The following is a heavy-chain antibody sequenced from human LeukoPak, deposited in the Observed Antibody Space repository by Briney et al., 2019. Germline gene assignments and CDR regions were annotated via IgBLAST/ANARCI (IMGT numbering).Heavy chain of an antibody. D-gene: IGHD3-10*01. CDR1: GGSISSGFYD. CDR3: TKGRGI. Sequence: SETLSLTCTVSGGSISSGFYDWYWIRQPAGKGLEWIGHIYTSKSMDYNPSLKSRVTISVDTSKNQFSLKLTSVTAADTAVYYCTKGRGIWGQGTLVTVSS. V-gene: IGHV4-61*09. J-gene: IGHJ4*02. CDR2: IYTSKSM.